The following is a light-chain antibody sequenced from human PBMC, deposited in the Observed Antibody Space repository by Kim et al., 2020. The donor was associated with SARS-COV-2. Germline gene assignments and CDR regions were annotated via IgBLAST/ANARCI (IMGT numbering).Light chain of an antibody. Sequence: DIQMTQFPSTLPASVGDRVTITCRASQGTHIWLAWYQQKPGKAPKLLINDASRLERGVPSRFSGSGSGTEFTLTIASLQPDDSATYYCQQCRTFPYTFGRGTKLEI. CDR2: DAS. CDR1: QGTHIW. V-gene: IGKV1-5*01. J-gene: IGKJ2*01. CDR3: QQCRTFPYT.